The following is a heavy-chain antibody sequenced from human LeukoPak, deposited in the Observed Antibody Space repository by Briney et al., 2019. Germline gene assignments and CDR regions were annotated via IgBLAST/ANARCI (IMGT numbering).Heavy chain of an antibody. J-gene: IGHJ4*02. Sequence: KPSETLSLTCTVSGGSISSYYWSWIRQPAGKGLEWIGRTHISGSTNYNPSLKSRVTMSVDTSKNQFSLKLSSVTAADTAVYYCARNMLYSSGWSLDYWGQGILVTASS. D-gene: IGHD6-19*01. CDR3: ARNMLYSSGWSLDY. CDR1: GGSISSYY. V-gene: IGHV4-4*07. CDR2: THISGST.